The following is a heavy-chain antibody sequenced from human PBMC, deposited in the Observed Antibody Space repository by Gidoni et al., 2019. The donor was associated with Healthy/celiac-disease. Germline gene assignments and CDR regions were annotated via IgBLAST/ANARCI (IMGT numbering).Heavy chain of an antibody. Sequence: QLQLQESGPGLVKPSETLSLTCTVSGGSISRSRYYWGWIRQPPGKGLEWIGSSNYSGSTYYNPSLKSRVTISVDTSKNQFSLKLSSVTAADTAVYYCARHSYKSIVVVIMSADYWGQGTLVTVSS. CDR3: ARHSYKSIVVVIMSADY. V-gene: IGHV4-39*01. J-gene: IGHJ4*02. CDR1: GGSISRSRYY. CDR2: SNYSGST. D-gene: IGHD3-22*01.